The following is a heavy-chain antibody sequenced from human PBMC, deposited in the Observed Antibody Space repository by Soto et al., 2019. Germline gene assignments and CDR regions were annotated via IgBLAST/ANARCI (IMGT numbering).Heavy chain of an antibody. CDR1: GGSISSGDYY. D-gene: IGHD3-16*01. CDR3: ARGPVMINFRGHNGMDV. J-gene: IGHJ6*02. V-gene: IGHV4-39*07. Sequence: SETLSLTCTVSGGSISSGDYYWSWIRQPPGKGLEWIGKINHSGSTKYIPSLKSRVTISADTSKNQVSLKLTSVTAADTAVYFCARGPVMINFRGHNGMDVWGQGTTVTVSS. CDR2: INHSGST.